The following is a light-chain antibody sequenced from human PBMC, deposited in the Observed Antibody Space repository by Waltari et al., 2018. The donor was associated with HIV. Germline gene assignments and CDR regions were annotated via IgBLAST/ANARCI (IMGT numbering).Light chain of an antibody. J-gene: IGLJ2*01. V-gene: IGLV1-47*01. CDR2: RNN. CDR3: ATWDDSLSVVV. CDR1: SSNIGSNY. Sequence: QSVLTQPPSASGTPGQRVTISCSGSSSNIGSNYVYWYQQLPGTAPKLLIYRNNPRPSRVPDRFSGSKSGTSSSLAIGGLRSEDEADYYCATWDDSLSVVVLGGGTKLTVL.